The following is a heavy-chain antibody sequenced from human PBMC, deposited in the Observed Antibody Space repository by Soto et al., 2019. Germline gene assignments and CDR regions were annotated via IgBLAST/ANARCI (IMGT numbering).Heavy chain of an antibody. V-gene: IGHV1-69*02. Sequence: QVQLVQSGAEVKKPGSSVKVSCKASGGTFSSYTISWVQQAPGQGLEWMGRIIPILGIANYAQKFQGRVTITADKSTSTAYMELSSLRSEDTAVYYCASSYDFWSGYYSEYYYYMDVWGKGTTVTVSS. J-gene: IGHJ6*03. CDR2: IIPILGIA. CDR1: GGTFSSYT. CDR3: ASSYDFWSGYYSEYYYYMDV. D-gene: IGHD3-3*01.